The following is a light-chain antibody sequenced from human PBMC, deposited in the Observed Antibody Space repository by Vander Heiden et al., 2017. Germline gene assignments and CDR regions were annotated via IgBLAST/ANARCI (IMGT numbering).Light chain of an antibody. CDR3: SSHRNKNLRV. CDR1: SSDVGGYTY. Sequence: QSALTQPASVSGSPGQSITISCTGTSSDVGGYTYVSWYQQHPGKAPKLMIYDVSNRPSGVSDRFSGSKSGNTASLIISGLQTEDEADYYCSSHRNKNLRVFGTGTKVTVL. V-gene: IGLV2-14*03. J-gene: IGLJ1*01. CDR2: DVS.